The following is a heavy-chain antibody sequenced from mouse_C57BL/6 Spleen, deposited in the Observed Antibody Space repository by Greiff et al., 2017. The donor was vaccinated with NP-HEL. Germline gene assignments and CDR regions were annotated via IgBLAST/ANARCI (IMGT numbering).Heavy chain of an antibody. Sequence: VNLVESGPGLVAPSQSLSITCTVSGFSLTSYGVNWVRQPPGKGLEWLGVIWGDGRTNYYSAPISRMSISKDNSKSQVFLKLNSLQTDDTATYYCANGYSARYGYFDVWGTGTTVTVSS. CDR1: GFSLTSYG. CDR3: ANGYSARYGYFDV. CDR2: IWGDGRT. J-gene: IGHJ1*03. D-gene: IGHD2-12*01. V-gene: IGHV2-3*01.